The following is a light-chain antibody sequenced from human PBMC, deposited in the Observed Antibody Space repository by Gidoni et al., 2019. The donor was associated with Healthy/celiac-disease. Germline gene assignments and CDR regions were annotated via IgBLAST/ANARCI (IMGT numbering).Light chain of an antibody. CDR3: NSRDSSGNHVV. Sequence: SELTQDPAVSVALVQTVRITCQGDSLRSYYASWYQQKPGQAPVLVSSGKNHRPSGIPDRFSCSSSGNTASLTITGAQAEDEADYYCNSRDSSGNHVVFGGGTKLTVL. V-gene: IGLV3-19*01. CDR2: GKN. CDR1: SLRSYY. J-gene: IGLJ2*01.